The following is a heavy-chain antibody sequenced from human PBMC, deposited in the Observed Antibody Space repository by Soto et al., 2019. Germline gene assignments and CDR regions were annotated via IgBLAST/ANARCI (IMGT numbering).Heavy chain of an antibody. J-gene: IGHJ4*02. D-gene: IGHD2-15*01. V-gene: IGHV3-23*01. CDR1: GFTFSSYA. Sequence: PGGSLRLSCAASGFTFSSYAMSWVRQAPGKGLEWVSAISGSGGSTYYADSVKGRFTISRDNSKNTLYLQMNSLRAEDTAVYYCAKSPRVVVVAAAPFDYWGQGTLVTVSS. CDR3: AKSPRVVVVAAAPFDY. CDR2: ISGSGGST.